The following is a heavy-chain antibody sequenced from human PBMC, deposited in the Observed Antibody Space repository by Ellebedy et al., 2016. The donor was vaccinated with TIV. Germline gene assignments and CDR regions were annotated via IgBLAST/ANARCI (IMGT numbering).Heavy chain of an antibody. V-gene: IGHV3-11*01. Sequence: GGSLRLXXAASGFTFSDYYMSWIRQAPGKGLEWVSYISSSGSTIYYADSVKGRFTISRDNAKNSLYLQMNSLRAEDTAVYYCARHEQLGWRVFDYWGQGTLVTVSS. J-gene: IGHJ4*02. CDR2: ISSSGSTI. CDR1: GFTFSDYY. D-gene: IGHD6-6*01. CDR3: ARHEQLGWRVFDY.